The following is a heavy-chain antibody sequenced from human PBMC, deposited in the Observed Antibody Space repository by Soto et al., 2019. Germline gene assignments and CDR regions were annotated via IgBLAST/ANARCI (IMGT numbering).Heavy chain of an antibody. J-gene: IGHJ4*02. CDR2: VFHSGST. CDR1: CGSIISGYYS. V-gene: IGHV4-30-4*01. Sequence: SETLSLTCTFSCGSIISGYYSWSWLRQPPGKGLEWIAYVFHSGSTYYNPSLKSRVAISLDTSKNQFSLKLRSVAAAYTAVYFCDRLESSWYVDYWGQGTLVTVSS. D-gene: IGHD6-13*01. CDR3: DRLESSWYVDY.